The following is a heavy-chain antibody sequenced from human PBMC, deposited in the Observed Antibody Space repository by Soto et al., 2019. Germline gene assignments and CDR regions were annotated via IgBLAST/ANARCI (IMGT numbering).Heavy chain of an antibody. CDR3: ARARSTVTGLS. Sequence: SETLSLTCTVSGGSISIGNYYWSWIRHPPGKGLEWIGFISYSGSAHYNPSLKSRVTISVDTSKNQFSLKLSSVTAADTAVYYCARARSTVTGLSWGQGTLVTVSS. CDR2: ISYSGSA. D-gene: IGHD4-17*01. J-gene: IGHJ4*02. CDR1: GGSISIGNYY. V-gene: IGHV4-30-4*01.